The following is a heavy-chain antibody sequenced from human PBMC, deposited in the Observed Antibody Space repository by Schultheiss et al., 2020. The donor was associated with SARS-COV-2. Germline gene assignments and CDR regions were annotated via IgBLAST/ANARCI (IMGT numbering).Heavy chain of an antibody. CDR3: ARAGLLHYYDSSGYYPFDY. Sequence: SETLSLTCAVYGGSFSGYYWSWIRQPPGKGLEWIGEINHSGSTNYNPSLKSRVTISVDTSKNQFSLGLSSVTAADTAVYYCARAGLLHYYDSSGYYPFDYWGQGTLVTVSS. CDR2: INHSGST. V-gene: IGHV4-34*01. J-gene: IGHJ4*02. D-gene: IGHD3-22*01. CDR1: GGSFSGYY.